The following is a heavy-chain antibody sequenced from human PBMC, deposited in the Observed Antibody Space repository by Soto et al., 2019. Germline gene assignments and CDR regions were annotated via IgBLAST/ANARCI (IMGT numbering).Heavy chain of an antibody. J-gene: IGHJ4*02. CDR1: GYTFTSYA. CDR2: INAGNANT. Sequence: QVQLVQSGAEVKKPGASVKVSCKASGYTFTSYAMHWVRQAPGQRLEWMGWINAGNANTKYSQKFQGRVTTTRDTSASTAYMELSSLRSEDTAVYYCARAPGAAIDYWGQGTLVTVSS. V-gene: IGHV1-3*01. CDR3: ARAPGAAIDY.